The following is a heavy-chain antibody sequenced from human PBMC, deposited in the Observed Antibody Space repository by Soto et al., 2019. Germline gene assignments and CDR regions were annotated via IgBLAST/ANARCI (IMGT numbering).Heavy chain of an antibody. CDR2: ISYDGSNK. CDR1: GFTFSSYA. J-gene: IGHJ4*02. CDR3: ARSIAAQLFFAY. Sequence: GGSLRLSCAASGFTFSSYAMHWVRQAPGKGLEWVAVISYDGSNKYYADSVKGRFTISRDNSKNTLYLQMNSLRAEDTAVYYCARSIAAQLFFAYWGQGTLVTVSS. V-gene: IGHV3-30-3*01. D-gene: IGHD6-13*01.